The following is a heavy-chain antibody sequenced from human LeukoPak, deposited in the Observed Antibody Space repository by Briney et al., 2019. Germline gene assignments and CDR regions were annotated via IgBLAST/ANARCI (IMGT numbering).Heavy chain of an antibody. CDR3: AIEMRSGSDNNYYYYYMGV. V-gene: IGHV3-23*01. CDR1: GFTFSSYG. Sequence: GGSLRLSCAASGFTFSSYGMSWVRQAPGKGLEWVSAISGSGGSTYYADSVKGRFTISRDNSKNTLYLQMNSLRAEDTAVYYCAIEMRSGSDNNYYYYYMGVWGKGTTVTISS. CDR2: ISGSGGST. D-gene: IGHD6-19*01. J-gene: IGHJ6*03.